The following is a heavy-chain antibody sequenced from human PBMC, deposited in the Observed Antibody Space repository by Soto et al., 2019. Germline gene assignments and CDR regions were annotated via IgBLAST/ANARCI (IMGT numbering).Heavy chain of an antibody. D-gene: IGHD2-21*02. CDR3: ARRQVTWYAFDI. Sequence: SETLSLTCAVYGGSFSGYYWSWIRQPPGKGLEWIGEINHSGSTNYNPSLKSRVTISVDTSKNQFSLKLSSVTAADTAVYYCARRQVTWYAFDIWGQGTMVTVS. CDR1: GGSFSGYY. J-gene: IGHJ3*02. CDR2: INHSGST. V-gene: IGHV4-34*01.